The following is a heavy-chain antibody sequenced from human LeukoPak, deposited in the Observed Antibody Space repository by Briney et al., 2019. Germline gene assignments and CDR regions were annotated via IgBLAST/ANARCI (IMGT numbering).Heavy chain of an antibody. J-gene: IGHJ4*02. CDR3: ATSYSGYDTYYFDY. CDR2: IYYSGHT. CDR1: GGSISSYY. D-gene: IGHD5-12*01. Sequence: SETLSLTCTVSGGSISSYYWSWIRQPPGKGLEWIAYIYYSGHTNYNPSLKSRVTISVDTSKNQFSLKLSFVTAADTAVYYCATSYSGYDTYYFDYWGQGTLVTVSS. V-gene: IGHV4-59*01.